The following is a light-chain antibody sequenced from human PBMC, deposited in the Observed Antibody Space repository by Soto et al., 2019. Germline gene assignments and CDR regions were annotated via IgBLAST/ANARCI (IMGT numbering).Light chain of an antibody. CDR1: SSDVGSYNR. J-gene: IGLJ1*01. Sequence: QSVLTQPPSVSGSPGQSVAISCTGTSSDVGSYNRVSWYQQPPGTAPKLMIYDVSNRPSGVPDRFSGSKSGNTASLAITGLQAEDEADYYCQSYDSSSYVFGTGTKVTVL. CDR3: QSYDSSSYV. CDR2: DVS. V-gene: IGLV2-18*02.